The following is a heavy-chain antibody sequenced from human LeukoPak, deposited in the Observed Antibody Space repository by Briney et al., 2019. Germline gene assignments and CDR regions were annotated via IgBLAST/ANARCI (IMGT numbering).Heavy chain of an antibody. CDR3: LRSERNYAFDI. CDR2: INRDGSST. J-gene: IGHJ3*02. Sequence: PGGSLRLSCEASGFTFSTYWMHWVRQAPGKGLVWVSRINRDGSSTSYADSVKGRFTISRDNAKNTLYLQMNSLSAEDTAIYYCLRSERNYAFDIWGQGTVVTVSS. V-gene: IGHV3-74*01. D-gene: IGHD1-1*01. CDR1: GFTFSTYW.